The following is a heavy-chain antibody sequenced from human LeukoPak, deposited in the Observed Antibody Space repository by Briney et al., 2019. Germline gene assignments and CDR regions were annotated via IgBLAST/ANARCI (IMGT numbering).Heavy chain of an antibody. D-gene: IGHD3-3*01. CDR2: ISSSSSYI. Sequence: GGSLRLSCAASGFTFSSYAMNWVRQAPGKGLDWVSSISSSSSYIYYADSVKGRFTISRDNAKNSLYLQMNSLRAEDTAVYYCARDFRFLEDYWGQGTLVTVSS. CDR3: ARDFRFLEDY. CDR1: GFTFSSYA. V-gene: IGHV3-21*01. J-gene: IGHJ4*02.